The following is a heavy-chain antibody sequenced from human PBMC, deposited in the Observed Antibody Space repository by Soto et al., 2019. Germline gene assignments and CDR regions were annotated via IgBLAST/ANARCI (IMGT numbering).Heavy chain of an antibody. CDR3: AREGYGSGSQLYYYYGMGV. CDR1: GGSFAGYC. CDR2: INHSGST. Sequence: SDTLSLTCAIKGGSFAGYCWSWIRQPTGKGLEWIGEINHSGSTNYNPSLKSRVTISVDTSKNQFSLKLSSVTAADTAVYYCAREGYGSGSQLYYYYGMGVWGQGTTVT. D-gene: IGHD3-10*01. J-gene: IGHJ6*02. V-gene: IGHV4-34*01.